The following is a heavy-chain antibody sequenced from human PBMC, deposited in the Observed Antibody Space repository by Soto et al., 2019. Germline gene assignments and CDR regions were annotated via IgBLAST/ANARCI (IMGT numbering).Heavy chain of an antibody. CDR3: AKNKITCLLDY. V-gene: IGHV4-34*01. J-gene: IGHJ4*02. D-gene: IGHD3-16*01. CDR1: GGAFRGYS. Sequence: PSWALFPTCAVYGGAFRGYSWTWIRQPPGTGLEWIGEINHTGSTHYNPSLQSRVTISVDTSKKQVSLELTPVPPGAPAVYYCAKNKITCLLDYWGQETLFTVSS. CDR2: INHTGST.